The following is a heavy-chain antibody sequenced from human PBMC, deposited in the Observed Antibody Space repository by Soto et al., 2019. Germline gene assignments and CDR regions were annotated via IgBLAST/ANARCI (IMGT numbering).Heavy chain of an antibody. Sequence: LRLSCAASGFTFSSYAMHWVRQAPGKGLEWVAVISYDGSNKYYADSVKGRFTISRDNSKNTLYLQMNSLRAEDTAVYYCARESVAAREYYYGMDVWGQGTTVTVSS. CDR3: ARESVAAREYYYGMDV. CDR2: ISYDGSNK. CDR1: GFTFSSYA. J-gene: IGHJ6*02. D-gene: IGHD6-6*01. V-gene: IGHV3-30-3*01.